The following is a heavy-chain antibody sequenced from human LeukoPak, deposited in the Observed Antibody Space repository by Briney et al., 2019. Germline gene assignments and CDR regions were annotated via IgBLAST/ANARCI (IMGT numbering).Heavy chain of an antibody. Sequence: GASVKVSCKASGYTFTSYDINWVRQATGQGLEWMGWMNPNSGNTGYAQKSQGRVTMTRNTSISTAYMELSSLRSEDTAVYYCAKYYYYDSSAITDWGQGTLVSVSS. CDR2: MNPNSGNT. CDR3: AKYYYYDSSAITD. J-gene: IGHJ4*02. CDR1: GYTFTSYD. D-gene: IGHD3-22*01. V-gene: IGHV1-8*01.